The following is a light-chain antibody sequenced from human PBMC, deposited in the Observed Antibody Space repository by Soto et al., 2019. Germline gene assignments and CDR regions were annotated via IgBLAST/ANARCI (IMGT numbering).Light chain of an antibody. CDR3: QSYDSSLSGWM. CDR1: SSNIGAGYD. CDR2: GNS. J-gene: IGLJ3*02. Sequence: QSVLTQPPSVSGAPGQRVPISCTGSSSNIGAGYDVHWYQQLPGTAPKLLIYGNSNRPSGVPDRFSGSKSGTSASLAITGLQAEDEADYYCQSYDSSLSGWMFGGGTQLTVL. V-gene: IGLV1-40*01.